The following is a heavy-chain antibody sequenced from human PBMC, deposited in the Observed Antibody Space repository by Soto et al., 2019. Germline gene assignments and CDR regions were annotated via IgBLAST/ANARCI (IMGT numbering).Heavy chain of an antibody. J-gene: IGHJ4*02. CDR1: GGSFSGYY. V-gene: IGHV4-34*01. CDR2: INHSGST. CDR3: ARGWGRIFDY. Sequence: QVQLQQWGAGLLKPSETLSLTCAVYGGSFSGYYWNWIRQPPGKGLEWIGEINHSGSTNYNPSPKSRDTTSVDTYKNQFSLKLSAVTAADTAVYYCARGWGRIFDYWGQGTLVTVSS. D-gene: IGHD7-27*01.